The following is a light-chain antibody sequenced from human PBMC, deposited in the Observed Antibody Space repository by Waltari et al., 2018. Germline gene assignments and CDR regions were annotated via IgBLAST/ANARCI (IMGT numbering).Light chain of an antibody. CDR1: QSITNW. Sequence: DIQMTQSPSTLSASVGDRVSITCRASQSITNWLAWYQPKLGKAPKLLIYRASNLESGVPSRFSGSGSGTEFTLTISSLQPDDFATYYCQQYDNYWTFGQGTKVEIK. J-gene: IGKJ1*01. CDR2: RAS. V-gene: IGKV1-5*03. CDR3: QQYDNYWT.